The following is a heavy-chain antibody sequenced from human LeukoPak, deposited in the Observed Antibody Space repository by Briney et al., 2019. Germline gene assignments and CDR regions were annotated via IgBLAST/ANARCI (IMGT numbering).Heavy chain of an antibody. CDR3: AVRESDVHSWYALDL. CDR1: GDSIRGYY. V-gene: IGHV4-4*07. CDR2: IYTTDSS. Sequence: SETLSLTCTVSGDSIRGYYCNWSRQPAGKGLEWVGRIYTTDSSNYNPSLKSRVTMSLDTSKNQFSLKLSSVTAADTAVYYCAVRESDVHSWYALDLWGQGTKVTVSS. J-gene: IGHJ3*01. D-gene: IGHD6-13*01.